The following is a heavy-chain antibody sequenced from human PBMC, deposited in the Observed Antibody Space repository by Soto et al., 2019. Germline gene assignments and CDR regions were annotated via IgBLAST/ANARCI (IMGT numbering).Heavy chain of an antibody. CDR2: IYHSGST. D-gene: IGHD6-19*01. CDR3: ARMYSSGSGWFHP. J-gene: IGHJ5*02. Sequence: SETLSLTCAVSGYSISSGYYWGWIRQPPGKGLEWIGSIYHSGSTYYNPSLRSRVSISGDTSSNQFSMSLTSVTAADTARYYCARMYSSGSGWFHPWGQGTLVTVSS. CDR1: GYSISSGYY. V-gene: IGHV4-38-2*01.